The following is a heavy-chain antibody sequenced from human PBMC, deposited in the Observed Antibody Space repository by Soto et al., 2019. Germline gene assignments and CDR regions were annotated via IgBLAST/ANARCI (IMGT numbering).Heavy chain of an antibody. CDR2: ISYDGSNK. J-gene: IGHJ6*02. V-gene: IGHV3-30-3*01. CDR3: AREGLWFGESPTPYYYYGMDV. CDR1: GFTFSSYA. Sequence: GGSLRLSCAASGFTFSSYAMHWVRQAPGKGLEWVAVISYDGSNKYYADSVKGRFTISRDNSKNTLYLQMNSLRAEDTAVYYCAREGLWFGESPTPYYYYGMDVWGQGTTVTVSS. D-gene: IGHD3-10*01.